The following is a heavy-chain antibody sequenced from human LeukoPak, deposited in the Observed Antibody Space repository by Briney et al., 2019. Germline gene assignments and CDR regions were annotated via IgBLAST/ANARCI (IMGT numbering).Heavy chain of an antibody. CDR3: ARHGYGASYYFDD. Sequence: PSQTLSLTCAVSGGSLSDNKFYWGWIRQSPGKGPQWIGSIYYSGTTYYNPSLQSRVIVSVDTSNNQFSLRLDSVTAADTAVYYCARHGYGASYYFDDWGQGTLVTVSS. CDR2: IYYSGTT. CDR1: GGSLSDNKFY. D-gene: IGHD5-18*01. V-gene: IGHV4-39*01. J-gene: IGHJ4*02.